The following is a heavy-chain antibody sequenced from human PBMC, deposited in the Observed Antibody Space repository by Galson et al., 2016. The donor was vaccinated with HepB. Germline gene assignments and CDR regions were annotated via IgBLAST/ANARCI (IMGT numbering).Heavy chain of an antibody. CDR3: ARAGLMPRDLDY. V-gene: IGHV4-59*01. CDR1: GGSISSYY. J-gene: IGHJ4*02. D-gene: IGHD2-8*01. Sequence: ETLSLTCTVSGGSISSYYWSWIRQPPGKGLEWIGYIYYSGSTNYNPSLKSRVTISVDTSKNQFSLKLSSVTAADTAMYYCARAGLMPRDLDYWGQGTLVTVSS. CDR2: IYYSGST.